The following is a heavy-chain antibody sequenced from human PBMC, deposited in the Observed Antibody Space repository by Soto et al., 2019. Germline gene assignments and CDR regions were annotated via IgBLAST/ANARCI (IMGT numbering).Heavy chain of an antibody. D-gene: IGHD5-12*01. J-gene: IGHJ4*02. Sequence: QVQLVESGGGVVQPGRSLRLSCAASGFTFSSYAMHWVRQAPGKGLEWVAVISYDGSNKYYADSVKGRFTISRDNXXNTLYLQMNSLRAEDTAVYYCARDMGRDGYNNFDYWGQGTLVTVSS. CDR3: ARDMGRDGYNNFDY. V-gene: IGHV3-30-3*01. CDR2: ISYDGSNK. CDR1: GFTFSSYA.